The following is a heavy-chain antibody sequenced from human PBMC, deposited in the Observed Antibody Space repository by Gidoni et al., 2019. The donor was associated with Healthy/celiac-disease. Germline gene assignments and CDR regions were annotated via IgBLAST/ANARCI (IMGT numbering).Heavy chain of an antibody. CDR1: GGSISSSSYY. CDR2: IYYSGCT. V-gene: IGHV4-39*07. D-gene: IGHD1-26*01. J-gene: IGHJ4*02. Sequence: QLQLQESGPVLVKPSETRSLTCTVSGGSISSSSYYWGWIRQPPGKGLEWIGSIYYSGCTYYNPSLKTRVTISVDTSKNQFSLKLSSVTAADTAVYYCARDHSGSYTFDYWGQGTLVTVSS. CDR3: ARDHSGSYTFDY.